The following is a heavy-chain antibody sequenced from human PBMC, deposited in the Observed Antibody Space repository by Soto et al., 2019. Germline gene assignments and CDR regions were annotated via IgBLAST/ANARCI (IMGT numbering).Heavy chain of an antibody. D-gene: IGHD4-17*01. CDR2: INPNSGGT. CDR1: GNTFRNYA. Sequence: ASVKVSCKASGNTFRNYAMHWVRQAPGQGLEWMGWINPNSGGTNYAQKFQGWVTMTRDTSMSTAYMELSSLRSEDTAVYYCARGIKYGDYSRWFDPWGPGTLVTVSS. CDR3: ARGIKYGDYSRWFDP. J-gene: IGHJ5*02. V-gene: IGHV1-2*04.